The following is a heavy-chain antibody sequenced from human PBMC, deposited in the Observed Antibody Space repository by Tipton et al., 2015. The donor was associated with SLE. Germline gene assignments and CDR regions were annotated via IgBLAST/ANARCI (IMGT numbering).Heavy chain of an antibody. Sequence: TLSLTCTVSGYSISSGYYWGWIRQPPGKGLEWIGSIYHSGSTYYNPSLKSRVTISVDTSKNQFSLKLSSVTAADTAVYYCARGALSVVPAAKGEAFDIWGQGTMVTVSS. CDR2: IYHSGST. D-gene: IGHD2-2*01. CDR1: GYSISSGYY. J-gene: IGHJ3*02. CDR3: ARGALSVVPAAKGEAFDI. V-gene: IGHV4-38-2*02.